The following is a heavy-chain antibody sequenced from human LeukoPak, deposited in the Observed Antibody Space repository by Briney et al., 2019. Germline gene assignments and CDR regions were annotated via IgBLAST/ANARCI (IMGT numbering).Heavy chain of an antibody. CDR1: GYTFTGYY. CDR3: ARAVSGSYLSFDY. CDR2: INPNSGGT. Sequence: GASVKVSCKASGYTFTGYYMHWVRQAPGQGLEWMGWINPNSGGTNYAQKFQGRVTMTRDTFISTAYMELSRLRSDDTAVYYCARAVSGSYLSFDYWGQGTLVTVSS. J-gene: IGHJ4*02. D-gene: IGHD1-26*01. V-gene: IGHV1-2*02.